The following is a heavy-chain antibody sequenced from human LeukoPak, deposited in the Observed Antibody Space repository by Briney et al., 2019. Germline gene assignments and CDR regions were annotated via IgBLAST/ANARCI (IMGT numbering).Heavy chain of an antibody. CDR3: ARSTVADAFDI. CDR2: IYGGGST. CDR1: GFTVSSNY. Sequence: GGSLRLSCAASGFTVSSNYMSWVRQAPGKGLEWVSVIYGGGSTYYADSVKGRFIISRDNSKNTLYLQMNSLRAEDTAVYYCARSTVADAFDIWGQGTMVTVSS. D-gene: IGHD6-19*01. V-gene: IGHV3-66*01. J-gene: IGHJ3*02.